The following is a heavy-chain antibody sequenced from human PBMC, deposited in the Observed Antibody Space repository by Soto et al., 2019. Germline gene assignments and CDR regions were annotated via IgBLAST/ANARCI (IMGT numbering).Heavy chain of an antibody. CDR1: GFTFSSYS. D-gene: IGHD2-2*01. V-gene: IGHV3-21*01. Sequence: GGSLRLSCAASGFTFSSYSMNWVRQAPGKGLEWVSSISSSSSYIYYADSVKGRFTISRDNAKNSLYLQMNSLRAEDTAVYYCARDGDIVVVPAAILEYSSSSGPFDYWGQGTLVTVPQ. CDR2: ISSSSSYI. CDR3: ARDGDIVVVPAAILEYSSSSGPFDY. J-gene: IGHJ4*02.